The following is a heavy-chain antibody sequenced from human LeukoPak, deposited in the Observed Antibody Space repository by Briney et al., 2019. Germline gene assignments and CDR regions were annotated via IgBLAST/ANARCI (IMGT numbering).Heavy chain of an antibody. Sequence: SETLSLTCAVSGGSISSSNWWRWVRQPPGKGLEWIGEIYHSGSTNYNPSLKSRVTISGDKSKNQFSLKLSSVTAADTAVYYCARDLAVAGTVDYWGQGTLVTVSS. CDR1: GGSISSSNW. D-gene: IGHD6-19*01. J-gene: IGHJ4*02. CDR2: IYHSGST. CDR3: ARDLAVAGTVDY. V-gene: IGHV4-4*02.